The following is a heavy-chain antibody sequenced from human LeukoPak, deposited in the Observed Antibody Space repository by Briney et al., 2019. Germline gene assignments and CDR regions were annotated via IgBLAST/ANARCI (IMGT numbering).Heavy chain of an antibody. J-gene: IGHJ4*02. CDR1: GFTFSSYG. CDR2: IWYDGSNK. D-gene: IGHD3-22*01. CDR3: ARDSHYYDSSGYYSPMD. V-gene: IGHV3-33*01. Sequence: GGSLRLSCAASGFTFSSYGMHWVRQAPGKGLEWVAVIWYDGSNKYYADSVKGRFTISRDNSKNTLYLQMNSLRAEDTAVYYRARDSHYYDSSGYYSPMDWGQGTLVTVSS.